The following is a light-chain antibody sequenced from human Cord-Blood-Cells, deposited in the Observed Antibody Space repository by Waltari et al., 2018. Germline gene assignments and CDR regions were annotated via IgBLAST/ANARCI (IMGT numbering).Light chain of an antibody. Sequence: QSVLTQPPSASGTPGQRVTIPCSGSSSNIGSNTVNWYHQLPETAPKPLLYSNNQRPSGVPDRFSGSKSGTSASLAISGLQSEDEADYYCAAWDDSLNGRVFGGGTKLTVL. CDR2: SNN. CDR1: SSNIGSNT. V-gene: IGLV1-44*01. J-gene: IGLJ3*02. CDR3: AAWDDSLNGRV.